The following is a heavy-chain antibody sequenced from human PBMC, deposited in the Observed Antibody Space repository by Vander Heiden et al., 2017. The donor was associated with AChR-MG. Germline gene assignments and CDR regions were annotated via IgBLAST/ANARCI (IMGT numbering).Heavy chain of an antibody. Sequence: QLQLQESGPGLVKPSETLSLTCTVSGGSISSSSYYWGWIRQPPGKGLEWIGSIYYSGSTYYNPSLKSRVTISVDTSKNQFSLKLSSVTAADTAVYYCARVRSYGYFAFDYWGQGTLVTVSS. CDR1: GGSISSSSYY. CDR2: IYYSGST. D-gene: IGHD5-18*01. J-gene: IGHJ4*02. V-gene: IGHV4-39*01. CDR3: ARVRSYGYFAFDY.